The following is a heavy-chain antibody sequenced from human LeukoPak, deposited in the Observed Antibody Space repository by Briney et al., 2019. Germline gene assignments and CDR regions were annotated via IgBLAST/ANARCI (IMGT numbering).Heavy chain of an antibody. CDR2: INAGNGDT. CDR1: GYSFSTYA. Sequence: ASVKVSCKASGYSFSTYAIHWVRQAPGQRLEWMGWINAGNGDTRYSQKFQGRVTITRDTSASTAYMEVSSLRSEDTAMYYCARDWPDIVVVVAASPVGYNWFDPWGQGTLVTVSS. J-gene: IGHJ5*02. CDR3: ARDWPDIVVVVAASPVGYNWFDP. V-gene: IGHV1-3*01. D-gene: IGHD2-15*01.